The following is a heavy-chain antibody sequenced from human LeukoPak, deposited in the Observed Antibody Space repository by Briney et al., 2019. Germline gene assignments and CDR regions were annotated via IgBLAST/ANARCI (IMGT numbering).Heavy chain of an antibody. V-gene: IGHV5-51*01. CDR2: IYPGDSDT. D-gene: IGHD2-15*01. J-gene: IGHJ4*02. CDR3: ARALGYCSGGSCYSGLGLDY. Sequence: GESLKISCKGSGYSFTSYWIGWVRQMPGKGLEWMGIIYPGDSDTRYSPSFQRQVTISADKSISTAYLQWSSLKASDTAMYYCARALGYCSGGSCYSGLGLDYWGQGTLVTVSS. CDR1: GYSFTSYW.